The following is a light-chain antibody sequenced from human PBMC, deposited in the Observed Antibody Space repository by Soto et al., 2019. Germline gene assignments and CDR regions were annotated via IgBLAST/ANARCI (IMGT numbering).Light chain of an antibody. Sequence: EIVLTQSPATLSLSPGERATLSCRASQSVSVYLAWYQQKPGQAPRLLIYGASTRATGVPTRFSGSGSGTEFTLTISSLQSEDLAVYHCQQYNKWPQTFGQGTKVDIK. CDR1: QSVSVY. CDR3: QQYNKWPQT. J-gene: IGKJ1*01. CDR2: GAS. V-gene: IGKV3-15*01.